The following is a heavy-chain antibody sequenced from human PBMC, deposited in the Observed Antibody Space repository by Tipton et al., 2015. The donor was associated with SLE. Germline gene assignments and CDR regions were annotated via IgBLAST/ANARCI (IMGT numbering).Heavy chain of an antibody. J-gene: IGHJ4*02. CDR3: AGDVADSGSTGIPGDF. CDR2: INHSGST. D-gene: IGHD3-10*01. V-gene: IGHV4-34*01. CDR1: GGSFSGYY. Sequence: TLSLTCAVYGGSFSGYYWSCIRQPPGKGLEWIGEINHSGSTNYNPPLKSRVTMSLDTSKKQFSLKLSSVTAADTAVYYCAGDVADSGSTGIPGDFWGQGTLVTVSS.